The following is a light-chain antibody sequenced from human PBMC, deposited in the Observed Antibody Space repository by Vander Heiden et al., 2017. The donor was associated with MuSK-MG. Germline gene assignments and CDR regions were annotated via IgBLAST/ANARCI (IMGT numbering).Light chain of an antibody. V-gene: IGKV1-33*01. Sequence: DIQMTQSLSSLSASVGDRVTITCRASQDISNCLDWHQQKPGKAPKLLIYAASNLETGVPSRFSGSGSGTDFTFTISSLHPEDVATYYCQQDDNLPQTFGQGTKLEIK. CDR2: AAS. J-gene: IGKJ2*01. CDR3: QQDDNLPQT. CDR1: QDISNC.